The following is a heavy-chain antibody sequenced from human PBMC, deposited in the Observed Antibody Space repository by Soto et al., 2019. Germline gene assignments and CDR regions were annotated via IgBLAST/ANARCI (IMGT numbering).Heavy chain of an antibody. CDR3: ARDKDRQQLGGNYYYGIDV. CDR1: GYAFTTYG. J-gene: IGHJ6*02. V-gene: IGHV1-18*01. D-gene: IGHD3-3*02. CDR2: ISAHNGNT. Sequence: QVHLVQSGAEVKKPGASVKVSCKGSGYAFTTYGITWVRQAPGQGLEWMGWISAHNGNTNYAQKLQGRVTVTRDTSTSTAYMELRSLRSEDTAVYYCARDKDRQQLGGNYYYGIDVWGQGTTVTVSS.